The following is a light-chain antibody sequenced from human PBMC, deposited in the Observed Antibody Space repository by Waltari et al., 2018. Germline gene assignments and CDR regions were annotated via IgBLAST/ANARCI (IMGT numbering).Light chain of an antibody. Sequence: DIKTKPSPSSASASVDDSVTTTCRARQGISTWLAWYQQKPGKAPKLLIYAASTLESGVPSRFSGSGSGTDFTLTISSLQPEDFATYYCQQANSFPPTFGQGTRLEIK. CDR1: QGISTW. CDR2: AAS. CDR3: QQANSFPPT. J-gene: IGKJ5*01. V-gene: IGKV1D-12*01.